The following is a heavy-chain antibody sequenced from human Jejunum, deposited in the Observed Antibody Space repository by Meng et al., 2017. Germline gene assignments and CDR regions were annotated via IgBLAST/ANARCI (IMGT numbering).Heavy chain of an antibody. V-gene: IGHV3-73*01. CDR3: SCSRGDGFNTFWFDV. J-gene: IGHJ5*02. D-gene: IGHD5-24*01. Sequence: GESLKISCTASGFACSDSAVQWVRQASGEGLEWVGRIRSKGNNYATSYVASVKGRFTISRDDSKNTAYLQMDSLKTEDTAIYYCSCSRGDGFNTFWFDVWGQGTLVTVSS. CDR1: GFACSDSA. CDR2: IRSKGNNYAT.